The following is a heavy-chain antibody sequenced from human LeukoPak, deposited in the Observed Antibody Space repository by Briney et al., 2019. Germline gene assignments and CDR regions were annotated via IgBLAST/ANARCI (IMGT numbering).Heavy chain of an antibody. CDR2: IKQDGSEK. V-gene: IGHV3-7*01. CDR1: GFTFSSYW. J-gene: IGHJ4*02. D-gene: IGHD6-6*01. Sequence: PGGSLRLSCAASGFTFSSYWMSWVRQAPGKGLEWVANIKQDGSEKYYVDSVKGRFTISRDNAKNSLYLQMNSLRAEDTAVYYCARDSSGRLGIAARGTGYWGQGTLVTVSS. CDR3: ARDSSGRLGIAARGTGY.